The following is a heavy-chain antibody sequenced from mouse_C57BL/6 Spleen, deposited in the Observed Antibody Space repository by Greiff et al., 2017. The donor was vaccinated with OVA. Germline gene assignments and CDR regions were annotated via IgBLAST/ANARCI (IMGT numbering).Heavy chain of an antibody. CDR3: ASVDDGYYGNYAMDY. Sequence: QVQLKQSGPGLVQPSQSLSITCTASGFSLTSYCVHWVRQSPGKGLEWLGVIWRGGSTAYYAAFISRLGISKDNSKSQVFFKMNSLQADDTATYYCASVDDGYYGNYAMDYWGQGTSVTVSS. CDR1: GFSLTSYC. D-gene: IGHD2-3*01. V-gene: IGHV2-2*01. CDR2: IWRGGST. J-gene: IGHJ4*01.